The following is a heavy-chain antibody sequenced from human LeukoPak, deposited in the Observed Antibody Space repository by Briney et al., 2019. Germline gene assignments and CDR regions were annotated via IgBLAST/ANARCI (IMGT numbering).Heavy chain of an antibody. CDR1: EFTFSSYA. V-gene: IGHV3-30-3*01. D-gene: IGHD2-2*01. Sequence: GGSLRLSCAASEFTFSSYAMQWVRQAPGKGVEGVAGISYDSSNQYYADSVKGRFTISRDNSKNTLYLQMNSLRAEDTAVYYCARAYFNPSPGFDPWGQGTLVTVSS. J-gene: IGHJ5*02. CDR3: ARAYFNPSPGFDP. CDR2: ISYDSSNQ.